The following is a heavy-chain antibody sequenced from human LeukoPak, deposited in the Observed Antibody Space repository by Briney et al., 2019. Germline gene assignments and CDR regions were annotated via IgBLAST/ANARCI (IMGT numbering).Heavy chain of an antibody. J-gene: IGHJ4*02. D-gene: IGHD3-10*01. CDR1: GIIFSNYW. Sequence: RAGGSLRLSCAASGIIFSNYWMHWVRQAPGKGLVWVSRINRDGSSTSYADSVKGRFTISRDNSKNTLYLQMNSLRAEDTAVYYCANSGNYYGSGSYHQFDYWGQGTLVTVSS. V-gene: IGHV3-74*01. CDR3: ANSGNYYGSGSYHQFDY. CDR2: INRDGSST.